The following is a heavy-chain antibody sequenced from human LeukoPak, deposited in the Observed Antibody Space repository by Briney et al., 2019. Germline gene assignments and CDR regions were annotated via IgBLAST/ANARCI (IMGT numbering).Heavy chain of an antibody. J-gene: IGHJ4*02. Sequence: PGGSLRLSCAASGFTFSSFEMVWVRQAPGKGLEWISYISTSGASTYYADSVKGRFTVSRDNVKNSMSLRMDPLRVEDTAVYYCARERGYNYGYSGYYDHWGQGVLVTVSS. D-gene: IGHD5-18*01. V-gene: IGHV3-48*03. CDR3: ARERGYNYGYSGYYDH. CDR2: ISTSGAST. CDR1: GFTFSSFE.